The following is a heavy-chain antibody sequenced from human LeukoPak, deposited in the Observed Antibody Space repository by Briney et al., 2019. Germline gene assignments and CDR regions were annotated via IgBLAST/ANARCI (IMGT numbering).Heavy chain of an antibody. CDR2: ISTSSGFT. J-gene: IGHJ4*02. CDR1: GFTFSDYY. CDR3: AKGSPPGD. D-gene: IGHD3-16*01. V-gene: IGHV3-11*05. Sequence: GGSLRLSCAASGFTFSDYYMTWIRRAPGKGLEWVSYISTSSGFTNYADSVRGRFTISRDNAKNSLYLQMNTLRAEDTAVYYCAKGSPPGDWGQGTLITVSS.